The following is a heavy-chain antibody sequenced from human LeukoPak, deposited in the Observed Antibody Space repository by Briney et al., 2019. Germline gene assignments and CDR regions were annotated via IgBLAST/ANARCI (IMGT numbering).Heavy chain of an antibody. CDR3: ARAGYSGYGPHFDY. CDR2: ISSSSSTI. V-gene: IGHV3-48*01. Sequence: GGSLRLSCAASGFTFSSYSMNWVRQAPGKGLEWVSYISSSSSTIYYADSVKGRFTISRDNAKNSLYLQMNSLRAEDTAVYYCARAGYSGYGPHFDYWGQGTLVTVSS. D-gene: IGHD5-12*01. J-gene: IGHJ4*02. CDR1: GFTFSSYS.